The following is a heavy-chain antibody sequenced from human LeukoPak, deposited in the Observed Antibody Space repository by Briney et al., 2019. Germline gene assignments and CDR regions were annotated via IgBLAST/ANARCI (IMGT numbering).Heavy chain of an antibody. V-gene: IGHV1-24*01. D-gene: IGHD1-26*01. J-gene: IGHJ4*02. Sequence: ASVKVSCKVSGYTLTELSMHWVRQAPGKGLEWMGGFDPEGGETIYAQKFQGRVTMTEDTSTDTAYMELSSLRSEDTAVYYCATVGPTSSHPAYWGQGTLVTVSS. CDR1: GYTLTELS. CDR3: ATVGPTSSHPAY. CDR2: FDPEGGET.